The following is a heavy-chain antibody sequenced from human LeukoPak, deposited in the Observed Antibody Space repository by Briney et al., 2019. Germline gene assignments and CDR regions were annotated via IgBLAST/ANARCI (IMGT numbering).Heavy chain of an antibody. Sequence: GGSLRLSCAVSGFTFSSHWMNWVRQAPGKGLEWVANIKQDGNEKYYVDSVKGRFTISRDNARNSLYLQMNSLRVEDTAVYYCAREGGQLVSTFDIWGQGTMVTVSS. D-gene: IGHD6-6*01. CDR3: AREGGQLVSTFDI. J-gene: IGHJ3*02. CDR1: GFTFSSHW. V-gene: IGHV3-7*01. CDR2: IKQDGNEK.